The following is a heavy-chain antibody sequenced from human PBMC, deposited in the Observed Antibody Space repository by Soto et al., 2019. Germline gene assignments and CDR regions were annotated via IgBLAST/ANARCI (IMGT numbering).Heavy chain of an antibody. CDR3: ARGITLPTPLDY. J-gene: IGHJ4*02. D-gene: IGHD1-20*01. V-gene: IGHV1-3*05. Sequence: QVQLVQSGAEEKKPGASVKVSCKASGYTFTSYAMHWVRQAPGQRLEWMGWINAGNGNTQYSQKFQGRVTITRDTSASTAYMELSSLRSEDTAVYYCARGITLPTPLDYWGQGTLVTVSS. CDR2: INAGNGNT. CDR1: GYTFTSYA.